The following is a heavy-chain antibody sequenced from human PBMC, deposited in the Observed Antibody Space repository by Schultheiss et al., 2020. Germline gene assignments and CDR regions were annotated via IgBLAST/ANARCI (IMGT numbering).Heavy chain of an antibody. CDR2: INWNGGST. CDR3: ARDLLATVITFANWFDP. J-gene: IGHJ5*02. Sequence: GGSLRLSYAASGFTFDDYGMSWVRQAPGKGLEWVSGINWNGGSTGYADSVKGRFTISRDNAKNSLYLQMNSLRAEDTALYYCARDLLATVITFANWFDPWGQGTLVTVAS. D-gene: IGHD4-17*01. V-gene: IGHV3-20*03. CDR1: GFTFDDYG.